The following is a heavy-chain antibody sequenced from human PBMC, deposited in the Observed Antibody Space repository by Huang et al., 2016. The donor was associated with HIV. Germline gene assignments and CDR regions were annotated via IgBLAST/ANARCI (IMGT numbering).Heavy chain of an antibody. CDR2: ISGSGGGT. J-gene: IGHJ3*01. V-gene: IGHV3-23*01. CDR3: AKGGGASPRLHAFDV. CDR1: GFTFSTYA. Sequence: EVQLLESGGGLVQPGGSLRLSCGDSGFTFSTYAMSWVRQAPGKVMEWVSGISGSGGGTYYADSVKGRFTISRDNSNNTLYLQMNSLRVEDTAVYYCAKGGGASPRLHAFDVWGQGTMVTVSS. D-gene: IGHD5-18*01.